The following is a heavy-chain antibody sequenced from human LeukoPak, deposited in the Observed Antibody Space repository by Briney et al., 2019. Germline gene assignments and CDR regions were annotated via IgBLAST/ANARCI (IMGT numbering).Heavy chain of an antibody. J-gene: IGHJ4*02. CDR3: AKYLSRAFDS. D-gene: IGHD2/OR15-2a*01. V-gene: IGHV3-7*01. CDR1: GFDFRSYS. Sequence: PGGSLRLSCAASGFDFRSYSMHWVRQAPGKGLEWLGHINQEASRTDHADSVKGRFTISRDNTRNLLFLHMSSLRAEDTAVYYCAKYLSRAFDSWGQGILVSVSS. CDR2: INQEASRT.